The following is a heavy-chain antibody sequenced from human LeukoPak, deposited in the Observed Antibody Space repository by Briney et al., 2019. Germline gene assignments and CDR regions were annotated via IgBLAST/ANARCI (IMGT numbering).Heavy chain of an antibody. V-gene: IGHV4-34*01. Sequence: KPSETLSLTCAVYGGSFSGYYWSWIRQPPGKGLEWIGEINHSGSTNYNPSLKSRVTISVDTSKNQFSLKLSSVTAADTAVYYSARDALRAPYGMDVWGQGTTVTVSS. CDR1: GGSFSGYY. CDR3: ARDALRAPYGMDV. J-gene: IGHJ6*02. CDR2: INHSGST.